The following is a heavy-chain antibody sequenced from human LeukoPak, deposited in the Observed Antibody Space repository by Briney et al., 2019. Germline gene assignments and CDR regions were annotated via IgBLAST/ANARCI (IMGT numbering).Heavy chain of an antibody. V-gene: IGHV3-21*01. J-gene: IGHJ4*02. CDR2: ISSSSSYI. CDR1: GFTFSSYS. Sequence: PGGSLRLSCAASGFTFSSYSMNWVRQAPGKGLEWVSSISSSSSYIYYADSVKGRFTISRDNAKNSLYLQMNSLRAEDTAVYYCARDPNFLPSGSFGYWGQGTLVTVSS. CDR3: ARDPNFLPSGSFGY. D-gene: IGHD1-26*01.